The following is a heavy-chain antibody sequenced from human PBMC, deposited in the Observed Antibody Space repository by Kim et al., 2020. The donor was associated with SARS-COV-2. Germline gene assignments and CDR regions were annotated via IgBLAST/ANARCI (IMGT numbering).Heavy chain of an antibody. Sequence: GGSLRLSCAASGFTVSSNYMSWVRQAPGKGLEWVSVIYSGGSTYYADSVKGRFTISRDNSKNTLYLQMNSLRAEDTAVYYCARSGRFGELLPYYYYGMDVWGQGTTVTVSS. D-gene: IGHD3-10*01. CDR1: GFTVSSNY. J-gene: IGHJ6*02. CDR3: ARSGRFGELLPYYYYGMDV. V-gene: IGHV3-53*01. CDR2: IYSGGST.